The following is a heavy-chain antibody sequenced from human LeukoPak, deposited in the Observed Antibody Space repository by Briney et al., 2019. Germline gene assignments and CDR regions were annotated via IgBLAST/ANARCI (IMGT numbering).Heavy chain of an antibody. CDR2: IYTSGST. D-gene: IGHD2-15*01. J-gene: IGHJ5*02. V-gene: IGHV4-61*02. CDR1: GGSISSGSYY. Sequence: SETLSLTCTVSGGSISSGSYYWSWIRQPAGKGLEWIGRIYTSGSTNYNPSLKSRVTISVDTSKNQFSLKLSSVTAADTAVYYCARDRGCSGGSCYLNWFDPWGQGTLVTVSS. CDR3: ARDRGCSGGSCYLNWFDP.